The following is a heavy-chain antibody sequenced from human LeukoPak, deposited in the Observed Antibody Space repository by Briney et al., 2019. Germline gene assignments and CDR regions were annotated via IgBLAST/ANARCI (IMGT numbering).Heavy chain of an antibody. CDR1: GGSISSYD. CDR2: SYDSGST. D-gene: IGHD6-19*01. Sequence: SETLSLTCTVSGGSISSYDWSWIRQPAGKGLEWIGYSYDSGSTNYNPSLKSRVTISVDTSKNQFSLKLSSVTAADTAVYYCARVAAVAGPGYFDYWGQGTLVTVSS. J-gene: IGHJ4*02. V-gene: IGHV4-59*08. CDR3: ARVAAVAGPGYFDY.